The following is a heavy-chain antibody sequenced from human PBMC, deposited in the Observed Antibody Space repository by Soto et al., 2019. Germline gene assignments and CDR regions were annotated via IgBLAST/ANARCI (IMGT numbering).Heavy chain of an antibody. D-gene: IGHD6-19*01. J-gene: IGHJ4*02. CDR3: AKGPHSSGWHYFDY. V-gene: IGHV3-23*01. Sequence: GGSLRLSCAVSGITLSSYAMTWVRQAPGKGLEWVSTVSGSGTNTNYGDSVKGRFTVSRDNSENTLFLQMISLRADDTAIYYCAKGPHSSGWHYFDYWGQGTLVTVSS. CDR2: VSGSGTNT. CDR1: GITLSSYA.